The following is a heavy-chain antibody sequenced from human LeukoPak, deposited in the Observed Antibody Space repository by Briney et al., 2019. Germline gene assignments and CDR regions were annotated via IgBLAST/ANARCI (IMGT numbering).Heavy chain of an antibody. CDR2: ISDSVSGGST. CDR1: GFTFSNYA. J-gene: IGHJ5*02. V-gene: IGHV3-23*01. Sequence: GGSLRLSCAASGFTFSNYAMTWVRQAPGKGLEWVSTISDSVSGGSTYYADSVKGRFTISRDNSKNTLYLQMNSLRAEDTAVYYCAKDRTGYSYGYFLSPWGQGTLVTVSS. CDR3: AKDRTGYSYGYFLSP. D-gene: IGHD5-18*01.